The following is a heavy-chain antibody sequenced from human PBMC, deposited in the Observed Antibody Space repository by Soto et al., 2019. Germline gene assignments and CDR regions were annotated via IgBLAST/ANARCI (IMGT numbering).Heavy chain of an antibody. CDR2: TYYRSRWYN. CDR1: GDSVSSNSAA. CDR3: AGTSSLQLYYMDV. V-gene: IGHV6-1*01. J-gene: IGHJ6*03. Sequence: SQTLSLTCVISGDSVSSNSAAWNWIRQSPSRGREWLGRTYYRSRWYNDYAVSVRSRITVNADTSKNQFSLHLNSVTPEDTAVYYCAGTSSLQLYYMDVWDKGTTVTVSS. D-gene: IGHD1-7*01.